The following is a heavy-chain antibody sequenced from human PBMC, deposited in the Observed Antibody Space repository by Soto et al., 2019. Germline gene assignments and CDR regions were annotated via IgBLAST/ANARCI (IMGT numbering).Heavy chain of an antibody. J-gene: IGHJ4*02. V-gene: IGHV3-23*01. Sequence: EVQLLESGGDLVQPGGSLRLSCAASGFSFSNYAMTWVRQAPGKGLEWVSGITGSADKTYYADSVKGRFIISRDNSKNALYLQMSSLSAEDAALYYCARDCSSSSCSVWHYWGQGTLVTVSS. CDR1: GFSFSNYA. CDR2: ITGSADKT. D-gene: IGHD2-2*01. CDR3: ARDCSSSSCSVWHY.